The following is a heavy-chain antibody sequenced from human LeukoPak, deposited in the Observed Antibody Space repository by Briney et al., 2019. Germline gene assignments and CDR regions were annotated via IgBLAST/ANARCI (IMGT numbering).Heavy chain of an antibody. CDR1: GFTFSDYH. J-gene: IGHJ4*02. CDR3: ARESYGSRSYFKPAGY. CDR2: ISSSSDYT. V-gene: IGHV3-11*05. Sequence: PGGSLRLSCSASGFTFSDYHMSWIRQAPGKGLEWVSYISSSSDYTDYAASVKGRFTISRDNAKNSLYLQMNSLRVEDTGLYYCARESYGSRSYFKPAGYWGQGTLVTVSS. D-gene: IGHD3-10*01.